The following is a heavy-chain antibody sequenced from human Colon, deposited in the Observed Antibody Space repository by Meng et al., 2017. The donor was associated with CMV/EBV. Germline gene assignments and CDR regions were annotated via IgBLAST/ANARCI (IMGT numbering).Heavy chain of an antibody. CDR1: GGTFSNSG. CDR3: ARGEAVAGTDYFFYAMDV. Sequence: SVKVSCKASGGTFSNSGISWVRQAPGQGLEWIGGIIPVEGVPRFAQKFQDRATINADTNTRTVYMDLYSLRSDDTAVYYCARGEAVAGTDYFFYAMDVWGQGSTVTVSS. CDR2: IIPVEGVP. V-gene: IGHV1-69*10. J-gene: IGHJ6*02. D-gene: IGHD6-13*01.